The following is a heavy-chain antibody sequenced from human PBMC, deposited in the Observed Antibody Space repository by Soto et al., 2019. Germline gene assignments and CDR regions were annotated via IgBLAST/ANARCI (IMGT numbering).Heavy chain of an antibody. Sequence: EVQLVESGGGLVQPGGSLRLSCAASGYSISTYWMSWVRQAPGKGLEWVDNVKQDGSEEYYVDSVKGRFTISRDNAKNSLYLQMNSLRAEDTAVYYCAALDTAMVKTAGYWGQGTLFTVAS. J-gene: IGHJ4*02. CDR1: GYSISTYW. CDR3: AALDTAMVKTAGY. CDR2: VKQDGSEE. D-gene: IGHD5-18*01. V-gene: IGHV3-7*01.